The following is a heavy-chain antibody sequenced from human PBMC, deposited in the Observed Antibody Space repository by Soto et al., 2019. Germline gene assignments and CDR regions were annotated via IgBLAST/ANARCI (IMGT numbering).Heavy chain of an antibody. CDR3: AKDATPYYDILTGYYAFDY. CDR2: ISGSGGST. D-gene: IGHD3-9*01. CDR1: GFTFSSYA. Sequence: EVQLLESGGGLVQPGGSLRLSCAASGFTFSSYAMSWVRQAPGQWLEWVSAISGSGGSTYYADSVKGRFTISRDNAKNTLYLQMNSLRAEDTAVYYCAKDATPYYDILTGYYAFDYWGQGTIVIVSS. V-gene: IGHV3-23*01. J-gene: IGHJ4*02.